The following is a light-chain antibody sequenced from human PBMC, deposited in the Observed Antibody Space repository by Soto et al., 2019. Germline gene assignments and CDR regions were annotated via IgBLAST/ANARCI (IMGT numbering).Light chain of an antibody. V-gene: IGLV2-14*01. CDR1: SSDVGGYNY. J-gene: IGLJ1*01. Sequence: QLVLTQPASVSGSPGQSITISCTGTSSDVGGYNYVSWSQQHPGKAPKLVIYEVSNRPSGVSNRFSGSKSGNTASLTISGLQAEDEADYYCSSFASTHTYVFGTGTKLTVL. CDR3: SSFASTHTYV. CDR2: EVS.